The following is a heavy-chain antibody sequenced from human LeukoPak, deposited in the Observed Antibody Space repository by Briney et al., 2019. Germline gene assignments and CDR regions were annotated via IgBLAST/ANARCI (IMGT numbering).Heavy chain of an antibody. J-gene: IGHJ5*02. D-gene: IGHD1-26*01. V-gene: IGHV3-73*01. Sequence: GGSLRLSCAASGFTFNNYAMSWVRQAPGKGLEWVGQIDKKDKGYATATAYAASVKGRFTISRDDSINTAYLQMKSLKTEDTALYYCTRDSGTYNWFDPWGQGTLVTVSS. CDR1: GFTFNNYA. CDR3: TRDSGTYNWFDP. CDR2: IDKKDKGYATAT.